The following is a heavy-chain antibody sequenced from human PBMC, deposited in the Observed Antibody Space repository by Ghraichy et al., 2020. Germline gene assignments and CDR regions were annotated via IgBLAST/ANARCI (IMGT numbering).Heavy chain of an antibody. J-gene: IGHJ4*02. D-gene: IGHD3-10*01. CDR2: AYYSGST. CDR1: GASVNTYY. Sequence: ETLSLTCTVSGASVNTYYWSWIRQPPGKGLEWIGNAYYSGSTNYNPSLKSRVTISVDRSKNQFSLNLTSLTAADTAVYYCARAGYYGSGAYSIFVYWGQGTLVTVSS. V-gene: IGHV4-59*02. CDR3: ARAGYYGSGAYSIFVY.